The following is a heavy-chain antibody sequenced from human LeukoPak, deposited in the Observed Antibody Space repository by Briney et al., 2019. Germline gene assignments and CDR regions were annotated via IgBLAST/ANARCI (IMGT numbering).Heavy chain of an antibody. J-gene: IGHJ4*02. D-gene: IGHD5-12*01. Sequence: GGSLRLSCAASGFTFSSYSMNWVRQAPGKGLEWVSSISSSSSYIYYADSVKGRFTIPRDNAKNSLYLQMNSLRAEDTAVYYCAKVGGYSGYDLWLDYWGQGTLVTVSS. CDR1: GFTFSSYS. V-gene: IGHV3-21*01. CDR2: ISSSSSYI. CDR3: AKVGGYSGYDLWLDY.